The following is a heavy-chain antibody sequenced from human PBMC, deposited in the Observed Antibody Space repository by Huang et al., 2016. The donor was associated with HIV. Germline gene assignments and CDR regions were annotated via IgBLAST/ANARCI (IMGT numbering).Heavy chain of an antibody. CDR2: ISNDGSGR. CDR3: TREYTVAGAFDL. J-gene: IGHJ3*01. CDR1: GFSFANYA. D-gene: IGHD5-12*01. Sequence: QVQLVESGGGVVQPGRSLRLSCAASGFSFANYAMHWVRQVPGKRVEWVTFISNDGSGRYYAGSVKGRFTSSSDNFKNALYLQMNRLRGDDTAVYYCTREYTVAGAFDLWGQGTIVTVSS. V-gene: IGHV3-30-3*01.